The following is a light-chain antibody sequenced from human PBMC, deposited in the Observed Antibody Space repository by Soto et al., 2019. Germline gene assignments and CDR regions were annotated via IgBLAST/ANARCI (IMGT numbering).Light chain of an antibody. CDR1: QGISTY. V-gene: IGKV1-16*01. Sequence: DIQMTQSPSSLSASERDRVTITSRASQGISTYLNWYQQKPGKAPKLLIYAASSLQSGVPSRFSGSGSGTEFTLTISSLQPDDFATYYCQQYNSYSPWTFGQGTKVDI. CDR2: AAS. CDR3: QQYNSYSPWT. J-gene: IGKJ1*01.